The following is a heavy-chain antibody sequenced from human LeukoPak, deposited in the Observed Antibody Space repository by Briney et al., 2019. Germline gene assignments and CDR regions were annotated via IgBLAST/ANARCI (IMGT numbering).Heavy chain of an antibody. D-gene: IGHD5-18*01. Sequence: SETLSLTCTVSGDSMSNGFNYWGWIRQPPGKGLEWIGSIFFTGPTYYNPSLQSRLTISADSSKNQFSLRVTSVTAADTALYYCARQRNTARVGAFDVWGQGTMVIVSS. V-gene: IGHV4-39*01. CDR2: IFFTGPT. CDR3: ARQRNTARVGAFDV. J-gene: IGHJ3*01. CDR1: GDSMSNGFNY.